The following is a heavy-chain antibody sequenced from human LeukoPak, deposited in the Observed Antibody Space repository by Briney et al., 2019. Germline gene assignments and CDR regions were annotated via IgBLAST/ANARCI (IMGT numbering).Heavy chain of an antibody. D-gene: IGHD3-9*01. CDR1: GYSFTSYW. J-gene: IGHJ4*02. CDR3: ARHYYDVLTGYSYFDY. V-gene: IGHV5-51*01. CDR2: IYPGESNV. Sequence: GESLKISCKGSGYSFTSYWIGWVRQMPGKGREWMGIIYPGESNVRYSPSFQGQVTISADKSISTAYLQWSSLKASDTAMYYCARHYYDVLTGYSYFDYWGQGTLVTVFS.